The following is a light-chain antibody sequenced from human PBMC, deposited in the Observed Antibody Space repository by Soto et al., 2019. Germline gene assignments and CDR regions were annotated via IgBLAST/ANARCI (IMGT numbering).Light chain of an antibody. CDR2: ATT. V-gene: IGLV7-43*01. Sequence: QTVVTQEPSLTVSPGGTVTLTCATSTGPVTSGLSPNWFQQKPGQPPRALIYATTNKHSWTPARFSGSLIGGKAALTLSGVQPEDEADYYCLLVYGGKHPVFGGGTKVTVL. CDR1: TGPVTSGLS. CDR3: LLVYGGKHPV. J-gene: IGLJ2*01.